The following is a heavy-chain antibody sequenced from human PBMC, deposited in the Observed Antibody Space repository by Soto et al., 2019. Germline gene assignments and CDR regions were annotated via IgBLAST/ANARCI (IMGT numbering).Heavy chain of an antibody. J-gene: IGHJ6*03. CDR2: MNPNSGNT. CDR3: ARGPWSSSSRIAGYYYYMDV. Sequence: ASVKVSCKASGYTFTSYDINWVRQATGQGLEWMGWMNPNSGNTGYAQKFQGRVTMTRNTSISTAYMELSSLRSEDTAVYYCARGPWSSSSRIAGYYYYMDVWGKGTTVTVSS. D-gene: IGHD6-6*01. V-gene: IGHV1-8*01. CDR1: GYTFTSYD.